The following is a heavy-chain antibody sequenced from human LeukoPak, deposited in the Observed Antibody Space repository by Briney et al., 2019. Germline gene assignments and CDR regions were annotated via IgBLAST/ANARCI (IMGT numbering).Heavy chain of an antibody. CDR2: IYTSGST. J-gene: IGHJ5*02. Sequence: PSETLSLTCTVSGGSISSYYWSWIRQPAGKGLEWIGRIYTSGSTNYNPSLKSRVTISVDTSKNQFSLKLSSVTAADTAVYYCARKFSSLWNHVGWFDPWGQGTLVTVSS. CDR3: ARKFSSLWNHVGWFDP. D-gene: IGHD1-14*01. CDR1: GGSISSYY. V-gene: IGHV4-4*07.